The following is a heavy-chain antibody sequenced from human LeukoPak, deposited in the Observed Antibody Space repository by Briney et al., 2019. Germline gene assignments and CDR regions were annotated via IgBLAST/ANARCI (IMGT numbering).Heavy chain of an antibody. Sequence: ASVEVSCKASGYTFTSYGISWVRQAPGQGLEWMGWISAYNGNTDYAQKLQGRVTMTTDTSTSTAYMELRSLRSDDTAVYYCARDRAMIVALDYWGQGTLVTVSS. D-gene: IGHD3-22*01. J-gene: IGHJ4*02. CDR1: GYTFTSYG. CDR3: ARDRAMIVALDY. V-gene: IGHV1-18*01. CDR2: ISAYNGNT.